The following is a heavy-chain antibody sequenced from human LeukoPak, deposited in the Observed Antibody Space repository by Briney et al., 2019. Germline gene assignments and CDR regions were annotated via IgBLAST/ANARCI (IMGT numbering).Heavy chain of an antibody. CDR2: IYPSGNT. D-gene: IGHD1-1*01. Sequence: SETLSLTCTVSRGSTSTYYWSWIRQPAGKGLEWIGRIYPSGNTNFNPSLMSRVTMSIDTSKNQFSLNCARTLHPPNLNWYFDYWGQGILVTVSS. V-gene: IGHV4-4*07. CDR3: DY. CDR1: RGSTSTYY. J-gene: IGHJ4*02.